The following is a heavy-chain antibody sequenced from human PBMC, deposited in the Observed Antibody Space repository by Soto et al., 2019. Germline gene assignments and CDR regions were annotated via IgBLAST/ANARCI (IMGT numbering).Heavy chain of an antibody. Sequence: SETLSLTCTVSGGSISSYYWSWIRQPPGKGLEWIGYIYYSGSTNHNLSLKSRVTISVDTSKNQFSLNLSSVTAADTAVYYCARETYGDYVGYFHPWGQGIQVTVYS. J-gene: IGHJ5*02. CDR1: GGSISSYY. V-gene: IGHV4-59*01. CDR3: ARETYGDYVGYFHP. CDR2: IYYSGST. D-gene: IGHD4-17*01.